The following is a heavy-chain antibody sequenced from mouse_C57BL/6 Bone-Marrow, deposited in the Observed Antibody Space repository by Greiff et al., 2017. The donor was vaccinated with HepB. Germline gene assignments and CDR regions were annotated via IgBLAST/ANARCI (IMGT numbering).Heavy chain of an antibody. J-gene: IGHJ4*01. D-gene: IGHD2-4*01. V-gene: IGHV1-50*01. CDR2: IDPSDSYT. Sequence: QVQLQQPGAELVKPGASVKLSCKASGYTFTSYWMQWVKQRPGQGLEWIGEIDPSDSYTNYNQKFKGKATITADTSSNTAYLQLSSLTSEDTAVYYCARWDYGCYYAMDYWGQGTSVTVSS. CDR3: ARWDYGCYYAMDY. CDR1: GYTFTSYW.